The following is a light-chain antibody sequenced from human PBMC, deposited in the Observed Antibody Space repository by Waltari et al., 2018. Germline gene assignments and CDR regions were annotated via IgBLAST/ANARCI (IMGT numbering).Light chain of an antibody. Sequence: EIVLTQSPGTLSLSPGERATLSCRASQSVSSSYLAWYQQKPGQAPRLLMYLASSRATGIPDRFSGSGSGTDFTLTISRLEPEDFAVYYCQYYGSYTFGQGTKRAI. CDR2: LAS. CDR1: QSVSSSY. CDR3: QYYGSYT. J-gene: IGKJ2*01. V-gene: IGKV3-20*01.